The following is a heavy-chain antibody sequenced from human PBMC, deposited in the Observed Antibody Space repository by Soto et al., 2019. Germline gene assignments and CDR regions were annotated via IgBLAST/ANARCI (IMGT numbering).Heavy chain of an antibody. CDR3: AKCGGLGTPRGSGTCYCPIDY. Sequence: EVLLLQSGGGLAQPGGSLRLSCAASGFSFSTYTMSWLRQAPGKGLEWVSCLSGSGGTTYYADSVEGRFTISRDTSKNTLYLQMNNLRADETAMYYCAKCGGLGTPRGSGTCYCPIDYWGQGTPVTVSS. V-gene: IGHV3-23*01. D-gene: IGHD2-15*01. J-gene: IGHJ4*02. CDR1: GFSFSTYT. CDR2: LSGSGGTT.